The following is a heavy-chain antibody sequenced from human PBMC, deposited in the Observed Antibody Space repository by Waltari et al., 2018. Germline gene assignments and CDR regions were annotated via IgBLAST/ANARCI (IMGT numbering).Heavy chain of an antibody. J-gene: IGHJ2*01. Sequence: EVEVVEAGGGLGKPGGSLRRSWADSGITFSRYSMKWVRQAPGKGLVCVSSISGSIRSIYYAYSVKGRFTISRDNAKNSLYLQMNSLRAEDTAVYYCARAPTSGHYAFDLWGQGTLVTVSS. CDR1: GITFSRYS. V-gene: IGHV3-21*04. CDR2: ISGSIRSI. D-gene: IGHD5-12*01. CDR3: ARAPTSGHYAFDL.